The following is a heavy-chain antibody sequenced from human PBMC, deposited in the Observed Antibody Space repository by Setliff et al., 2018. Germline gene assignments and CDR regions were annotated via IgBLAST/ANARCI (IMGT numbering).Heavy chain of an antibody. Sequence: ASVKVSCKASGYTFTSYGISWVRRAPGQGLEWMGWISAYNGNTNYAQKLQGRVTMTTDTSTSTAYMELRSLRSDDTAIYYCASTYYYGSGSRYAFDIWGQGTMVTVSS. J-gene: IGHJ3*02. CDR3: ASTYYYGSGSRYAFDI. CDR2: ISAYNGNT. D-gene: IGHD3-10*01. V-gene: IGHV1-18*01. CDR1: GYTFTSYG.